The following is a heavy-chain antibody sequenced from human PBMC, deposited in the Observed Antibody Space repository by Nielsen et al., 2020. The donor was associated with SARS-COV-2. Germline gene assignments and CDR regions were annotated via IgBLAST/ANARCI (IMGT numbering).Heavy chain of an antibody. CDR2: INPSGGST. V-gene: IGHV1-46*01. Sequence: ASVKVSCKASGYTFTSYYMHWVRQAPGQGLEWMGIINPSGGSTSYAQKFQGRVTMTRDTSTSTVYMELSSLRSEDTAVYYCARDRKHMGNYYYGMDVWGQGTTVTVSS. CDR3: ARDRKHMGNYYYGMDV. D-gene: IGHD1-14*01. J-gene: IGHJ6*02. CDR1: GYTFTSYY.